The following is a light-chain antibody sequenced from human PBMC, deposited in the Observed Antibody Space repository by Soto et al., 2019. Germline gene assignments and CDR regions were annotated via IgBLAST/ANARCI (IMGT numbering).Light chain of an antibody. Sequence: QSVLTQSASVSGSPGQSITISCTGTSSDVGGYNYVSWYQQHPGKAPKLMIYDVTNRPSGVSNRFSGSKSGNTASLTISGLQAEDEADYYCNSYTSSSTPYVLGTGTKLTVL. CDR3: NSYTSSSTPYV. V-gene: IGLV2-14*01. CDR2: DVT. CDR1: SSDVGGYNY. J-gene: IGLJ1*01.